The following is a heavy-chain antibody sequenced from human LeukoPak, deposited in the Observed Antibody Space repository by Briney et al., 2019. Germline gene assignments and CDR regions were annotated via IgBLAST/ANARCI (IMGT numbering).Heavy chain of an antibody. V-gene: IGHV3-74*01. Sequence: GGSLRLSCAASGFTFSKYWMLWVRQAPGKGLESVSRINTDGTVTTCADSVKGRFTVSRDNADNTMFLQMNGVRDEDTAVYYCATKQWLAPPPDSWGQGTPVTVSS. CDR1: GFTFSKYW. CDR2: INTDGTVT. J-gene: IGHJ4*02. CDR3: ATKQWLAPPPDS. D-gene: IGHD6-19*01.